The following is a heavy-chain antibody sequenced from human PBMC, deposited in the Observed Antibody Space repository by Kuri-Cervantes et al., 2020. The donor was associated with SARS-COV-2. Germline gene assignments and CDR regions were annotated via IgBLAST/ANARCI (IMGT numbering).Heavy chain of an antibody. CDR3: AKDLYYYEYYYDSSGYYPYYFDY. CDR1: GGTFSSYA. CDR2: IIPILGTA. V-gene: IGHV1-69*04. Sequence: SVKVSCKASGGTFSSYAISWVRQAPGQGLEWMGRIIPILGTANYAQKFQGRVTITADKSTSTAYMELSSLRSEDTAVYYCAKDLYYYEYYYDSSGYYPYYFDYWGQGTLVTVSS. J-gene: IGHJ4*02. D-gene: IGHD3-22*01.